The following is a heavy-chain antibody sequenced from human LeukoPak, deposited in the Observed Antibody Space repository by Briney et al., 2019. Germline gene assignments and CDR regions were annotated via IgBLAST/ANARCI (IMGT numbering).Heavy chain of an antibody. CDR1: GDSISSGSYY. Sequence: PSETLSLTCTVSGDSISSGSYYWGWIRRPPGKRPGWIASVYYSGTTYYSPSLKSRVTILVDTSNNQFSLKLSSVTAADTAIYYCVRENAIVGPTKDYWGQGTLVTVSS. V-gene: IGHV4-39*07. D-gene: IGHD1-26*01. CDR2: VYYSGTT. J-gene: IGHJ4*02. CDR3: VRENAIVGPTKDY.